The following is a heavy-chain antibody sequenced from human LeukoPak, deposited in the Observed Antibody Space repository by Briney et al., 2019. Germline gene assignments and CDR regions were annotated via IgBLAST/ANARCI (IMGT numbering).Heavy chain of an antibody. CDR1: GFTFNNGW. CDR2: IKSKTHGETT. V-gene: IGHV3-15*01. J-gene: IGHJ4*02. CDR3: TTEYYYDSSGLFDF. D-gene: IGHD3-22*01. Sequence: PGGSLRLSCAVSGFTFNNGWMSWVRQAPGKGLEWVGRIKSKTHGETTDYAAPVKGRFTISRDGSKNTLYLQMNSLKTEDTAVYYCTTEYYYDSSGLFDFWGQGTLVTVSS.